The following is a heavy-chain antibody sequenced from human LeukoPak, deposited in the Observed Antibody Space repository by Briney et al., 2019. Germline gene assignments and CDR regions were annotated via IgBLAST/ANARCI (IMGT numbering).Heavy chain of an antibody. D-gene: IGHD3/OR15-3a*01. Sequence: PGGSLRLSCAASGFTFSSYGMHWVRQAPGKGLEWVAVISYDGSNKYYADSVKGRFTISRDNSKNTLYLQMNSLRAEDTAVYYCNAPGLAFDYWGQGTLVTVSS. CDR2: ISYDGSNK. CDR1: GFTFSSYG. CDR3: NAPGLAFDY. V-gene: IGHV3-30*03. J-gene: IGHJ4*02.